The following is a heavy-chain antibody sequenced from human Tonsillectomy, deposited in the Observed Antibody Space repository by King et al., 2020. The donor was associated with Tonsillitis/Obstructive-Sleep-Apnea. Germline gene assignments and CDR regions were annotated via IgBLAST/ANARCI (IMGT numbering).Heavy chain of an antibody. V-gene: IGHV5-51*01. CDR3: ARPTAGITAALDV. CDR1: GYSFTNYW. D-gene: IGHD6-13*01. CDR2: IYPGDSDT. Sequence: QLVQSGAEVKKPGESLKISCNGSGYSFTNYWIGWVRQMPGKGLEWMGSIYPGDSDTRYSPSFQGQVTISADKSISTAYLQWRSLKASDTAMYYCARPTAGITAALDVWGKGTTVTVSS. J-gene: IGHJ6*04.